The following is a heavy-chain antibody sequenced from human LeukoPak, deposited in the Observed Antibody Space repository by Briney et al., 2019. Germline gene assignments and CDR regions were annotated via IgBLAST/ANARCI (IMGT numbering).Heavy chain of an antibody. CDR2: IIPIFGTA. CDR3: ARSRNPYVWGSHRYRPDAFDI. V-gene: IGHV1-69*06. CDR1: GGTFSSYA. J-gene: IGHJ3*02. Sequence: SVKVSCKASGGTFSSYAISWVRQAPGQGLEWMGGIIPIFGTANYAQKFQGRVTITADKSTSTAYMELSSLRSEDTAVYYCARSRNPYVWGSHRYRPDAFDIWGQGTMVTVSS. D-gene: IGHD3-16*02.